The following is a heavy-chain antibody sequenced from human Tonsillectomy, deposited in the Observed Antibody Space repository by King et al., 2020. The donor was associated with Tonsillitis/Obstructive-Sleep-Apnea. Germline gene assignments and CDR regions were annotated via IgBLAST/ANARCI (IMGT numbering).Heavy chain of an antibody. CDR3: ARGKTTVTTSAFDI. Sequence: HVQLPQWGAGLLKPSETLSLTCAVSGGSFSGYYWSWIRQPPGKGLEWIGEINHSGSTNYNPSLKSRVTISLDTSKNQFSLKLSSVTAADTTVYYCARGKTTVTTSAFDIWGQGTMVTVSS. CDR1: GGSFSGYY. J-gene: IGHJ3*02. V-gene: IGHV4-34*01. CDR2: INHSGST. D-gene: IGHD4-17*01.